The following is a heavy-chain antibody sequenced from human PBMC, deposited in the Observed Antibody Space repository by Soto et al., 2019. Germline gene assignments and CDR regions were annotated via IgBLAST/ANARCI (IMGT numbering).Heavy chain of an antibody. V-gene: IGHV4-59*08. D-gene: IGHD3-10*01. CDR2: VHHSWGS. Sequence: QVQLQESGPGLVKPSETMSLSCTVSGGSISSYYWSWFRQSPGKRMEWIGYVHHSWGSSYNPSLQSRVAISLDTSKSQFSLKVPSVTATATAVYSCARQGFGPLHGLVDVWGQGTTVTVSS. CDR1: GGSISSYY. CDR3: ARQGFGPLHGLVDV. J-gene: IGHJ6*02.